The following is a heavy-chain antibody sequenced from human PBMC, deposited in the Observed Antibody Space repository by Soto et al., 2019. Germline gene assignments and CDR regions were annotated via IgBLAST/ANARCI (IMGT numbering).Heavy chain of an antibody. CDR2: ISAYNGNT. J-gene: IGHJ6*02. CDR1: GYTFTSYG. CDR3: ARHISNFRYYYYAMDV. Sequence: ASVKVSCKASGYTFTSYGISWVRQAPGQGLEWMGWISAYNGNTNYAQKLQGRVTMTTDTSTNTACLQWNTLRASDTAMYYCARHISNFRYYYYAMDVWGQGTTVTVSS. V-gene: IGHV1-18*01. D-gene: IGHD4-4*01.